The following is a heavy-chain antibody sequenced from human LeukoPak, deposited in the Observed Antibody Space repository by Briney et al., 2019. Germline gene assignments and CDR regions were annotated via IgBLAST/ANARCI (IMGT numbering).Heavy chain of an antibody. CDR1: GFTFNNYA. V-gene: IGHV3-23*01. Sequence: PGGSLRLSCAASGFTFNNYAMSWVRQAPGKGLEWVSGITGTGGSTYYADSVKGRFTISRDNSRNTLYLQMNSLRAEDTAVYYCAKDLATFRHQGLDYWGQGTLVTVSS. CDR2: ITGTGGST. D-gene: IGHD3-16*01. CDR3: AKDLATFRHQGLDY. J-gene: IGHJ4*02.